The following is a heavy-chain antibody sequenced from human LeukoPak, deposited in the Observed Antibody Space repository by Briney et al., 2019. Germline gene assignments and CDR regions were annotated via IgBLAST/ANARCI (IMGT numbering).Heavy chain of an antibody. V-gene: IGHV3-66*01. Sequence: VGSLRLSCAASGCTGSIKDMTGVRQAPRTGLEWVSVIYGGGGTYYADSVKGRFTISRENSKNTPYLQMNSLRAEDTAVYYCAREGGGPSGPLDYWGQGPPVTVSS. D-gene: IGHD3-3*01. CDR3: AREGGGPSGPLDY. J-gene: IGHJ4*02. CDR2: IYGGGGT. CDR1: GCTGSIKD.